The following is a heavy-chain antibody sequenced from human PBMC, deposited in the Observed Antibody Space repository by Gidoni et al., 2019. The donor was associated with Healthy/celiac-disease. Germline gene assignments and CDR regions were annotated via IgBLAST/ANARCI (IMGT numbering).Heavy chain of an antibody. CDR3: AHTARIQLWLGGLRGCYFDY. CDR1: GFSLSTSGVG. J-gene: IGHJ4*02. V-gene: IGHV2-5*02. Sequence: QITLKESGPTLVKPTQTLTLTCPFSGFSLSTSGVGVGWIRQPPGKALEWLALIYWDDDKRYSPSLKSRLTITKDTSKNQVVLTMTNMDPVDTATYYCAHTARIQLWLGGLRGCYFDYWGQGTLVTVSS. CDR2: IYWDDDK. D-gene: IGHD5-18*01.